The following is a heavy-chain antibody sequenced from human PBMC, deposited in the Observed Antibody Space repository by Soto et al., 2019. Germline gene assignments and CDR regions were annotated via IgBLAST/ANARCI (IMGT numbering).Heavy chain of an antibody. V-gene: IGHV4-59*01. CDR3: ARDLGYSYGGLGNWFDP. Sequence: SETVSLTCTFSGGSIISYYWSWLRQPPGKGLEWIGYIYYSGSTNYNPSLKSRVTISVDTSKNQFSLKLSSVTAADTAVYYCARDLGYSYGGLGNWFDPWGQGTLVTVSS. CDR2: IYYSGST. D-gene: IGHD5-18*01. CDR1: GGSIISYY. J-gene: IGHJ5*02.